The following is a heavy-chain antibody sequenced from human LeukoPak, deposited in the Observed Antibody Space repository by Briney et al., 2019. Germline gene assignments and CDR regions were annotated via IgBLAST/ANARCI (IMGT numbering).Heavy chain of an antibody. J-gene: IGHJ4*02. CDR1: GGSFSGYY. CDR3: ARQNYGAAPLRY. Sequence: SETLSLTCAVYGGSFSGYYWSWIRQPPGKGLEWIGEINHSGRTNYSPSLKSRVTISVDTSKNQFSLKLSSVTAADTAVYYCARQNYGAAPLRYWGQGTLVTVSS. CDR2: INHSGRT. D-gene: IGHD4/OR15-4a*01. V-gene: IGHV4-34*01.